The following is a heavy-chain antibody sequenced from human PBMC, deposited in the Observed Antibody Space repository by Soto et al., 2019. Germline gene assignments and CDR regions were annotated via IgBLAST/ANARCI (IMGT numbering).Heavy chain of an antibody. CDR1: GFAFSTYT. D-gene: IGHD3-16*01. V-gene: IGHV3-21*01. Sequence: EVQLVESGGGLVRPGGSLKISCATSGFAFSTYTMNWVRQAPGKGLEWVSSIDTTTTYIYYADSVKGRFTMSRDNAKNSLYVEMNNLRADDTAIYYCAICYASGDYDVEWFDPWGQGTLVIVSS. CDR2: IDTTTTYI. J-gene: IGHJ5*02. CDR3: AICYASGDYDVEWFDP.